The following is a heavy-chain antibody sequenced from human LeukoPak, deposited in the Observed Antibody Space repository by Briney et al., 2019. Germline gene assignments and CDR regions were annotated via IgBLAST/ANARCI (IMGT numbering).Heavy chain of an antibody. J-gene: IGHJ4*02. CDR3: VRGSTLRHYQY. D-gene: IGHD3-16*01. V-gene: IGHV4-39*01. Sequence: PSETLSLTCTVSGGYISSSTYYWGWIRRPPGKGLEWIGRIYYSGSTYYTPSLKSRVTVSVDTSKNHFSLKLSSVTAADTAVYYCVRGSTLRHYQYWGQGTLVTVSS. CDR1: GGYISSSTYY. CDR2: IYYSGST.